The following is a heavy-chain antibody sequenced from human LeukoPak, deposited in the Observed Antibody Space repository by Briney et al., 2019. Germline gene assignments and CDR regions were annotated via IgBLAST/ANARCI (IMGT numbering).Heavy chain of an antibody. CDR1: GFTFDDYA. CDR2: ISWNSGSI. Sequence: PGGSLRLSCAASGFTFDDYAMHWVRQAPGKGLEWVSGISWNSGSIGYADSVKGRFTISRDNAKNSLYLQMNSLRAEDTAVYYCARDFQPYDFWSGSDYWGQGTLVTVSS. CDR3: ARDFQPYDFWSGSDY. J-gene: IGHJ4*02. D-gene: IGHD3-3*01. V-gene: IGHV3-9*01.